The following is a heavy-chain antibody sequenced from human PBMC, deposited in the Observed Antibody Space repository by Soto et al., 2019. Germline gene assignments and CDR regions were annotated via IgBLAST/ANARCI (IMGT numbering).Heavy chain of an antibody. Sequence: QVQLQESGPGLVKPSETLSLTCTVSGGSIKSYYWNWIRQPPGKGLEWLGYVYYSGTTNYNPSLNSLVTISVDTSKNQFSLRLSSVTTADTAVYYCASQSEGFDAWGQGALVTVSS. CDR3: ASQSEGFDA. J-gene: IGHJ5*02. V-gene: IGHV4-59*01. CDR2: VYYSGTT. CDR1: GGSIKSYY.